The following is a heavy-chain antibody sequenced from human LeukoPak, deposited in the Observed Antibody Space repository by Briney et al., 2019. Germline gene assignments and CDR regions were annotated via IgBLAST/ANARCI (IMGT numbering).Heavy chain of an antibody. CDR3: AREYSSSRLAPGY. CDR2: IYQSGST. D-gene: IGHD6-13*01. V-gene: IGHV4-38-2*02. CDR1: GYSISSGYY. J-gene: IGHJ4*02. Sequence: SETLSLTCAVSGYSISSGYYWGCIRPPPWKGLEWIGSIYQSGSTYYNPSLKSRVTMPVDTSKNQFSLKLSSVTAADTAVYYCAREYSSSRLAPGYWGQGTLVTVSS.